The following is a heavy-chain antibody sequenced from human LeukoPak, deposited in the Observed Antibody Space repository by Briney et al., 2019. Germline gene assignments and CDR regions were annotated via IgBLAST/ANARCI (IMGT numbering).Heavy chain of an antibody. D-gene: IGHD2-2*01. J-gene: IGHJ6*02. CDR1: GYTFTSYD. CDR3: TYSSTSSPLYYYYGMDV. V-gene: IGHV1-8*01. CDR2: VNPNSGHT. Sequence: GASVKVSCKASGYTFTSYDINWVRQATGQGLEWMGWVNPNSGHTGYAQKFQGRVTMTRNTSISTAYMELRSLRSDDTAVYYCTYSSTSSPLYYYYGMDVWGQGTTVTVSS.